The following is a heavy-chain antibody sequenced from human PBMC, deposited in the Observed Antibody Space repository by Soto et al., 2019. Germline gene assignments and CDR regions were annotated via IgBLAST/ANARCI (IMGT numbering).Heavy chain of an antibody. Sequence: LRLSCAASGFTFSYYTMHWVRQAPGKGLEYVSAISSDGSTTYYADSVKGRFTISRDNSKNTLYLQMGSLRPEDTAVYYCAKDQNIQLWPRYYYYGMDVWGQGTTVTVSS. V-gene: IGHV3-64*02. D-gene: IGHD5-18*01. CDR2: ISSDGSTT. J-gene: IGHJ6*02. CDR1: GFTFSYYT. CDR3: AKDQNIQLWPRYYYYGMDV.